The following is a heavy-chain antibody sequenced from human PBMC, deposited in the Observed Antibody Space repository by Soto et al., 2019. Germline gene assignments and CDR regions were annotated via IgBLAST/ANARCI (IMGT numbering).Heavy chain of an antibody. Sequence: QVQLQQWGAGLLKPSETLSLTCAVYGGSFSGYYWSWIRQPPGKGLEWIGEINHSGSTNYNPSLKSRVTISVDTSKNQFSRKLSSVTAADTAVYYCARDRPGSVPAASAGGGYNWFDPWGQGTLVTVSS. V-gene: IGHV4-34*01. J-gene: IGHJ5*02. CDR1: GGSFSGYY. D-gene: IGHD2-2*01. CDR2: INHSGST. CDR3: ARDRPGSVPAASAGGGYNWFDP.